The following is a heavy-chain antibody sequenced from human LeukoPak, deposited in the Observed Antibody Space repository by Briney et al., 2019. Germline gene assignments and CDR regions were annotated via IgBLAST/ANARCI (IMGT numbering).Heavy chain of an antibody. CDR3: ARSLGGGGDY. CDR1: GFTFSFHW. Sequence: GGSLRLSCAAFGFTFSFHWMHWVRQAPGKGLVWVSRTNNDGSTTNYADSVKGRFTISRDNAKNTLYLQMNNLRAEDTALYYCARSLGGGGDYWGQGTLVTVSS. V-gene: IGHV3-74*01. CDR2: TNNDGSTT. D-gene: IGHD2-15*01. J-gene: IGHJ4*02.